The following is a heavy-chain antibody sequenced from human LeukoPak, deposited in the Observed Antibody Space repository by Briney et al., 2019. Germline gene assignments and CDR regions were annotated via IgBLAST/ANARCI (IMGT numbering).Heavy chain of an antibody. V-gene: IGHV1-18*01. J-gene: IGHJ4*02. CDR2: ISVYSGNT. Sequence: GASVKVSCKTSGYTFTTYGISWARQAPGQGLEWMGWISVYSGNTNYAQKFQDRVTMTTDRSTSSARMELRSLRSDDTAVYYCAREGSYGPIDYWGQGTLVTVSS. CDR3: AREGSYGPIDY. D-gene: IGHD3-16*01. CDR1: GYTFTTYG.